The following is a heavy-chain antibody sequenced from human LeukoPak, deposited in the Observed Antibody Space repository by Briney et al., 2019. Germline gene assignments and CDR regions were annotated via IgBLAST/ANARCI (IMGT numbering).Heavy chain of an antibody. CDR3: ARVALRGKVAVGTGDWFDP. Sequence: ASVKVSCKASGYTFTSYAMNWVRQAPGQGLEWMGWINTNTGNPTYAQGFTGRFVFSLDTSVSTAYLQISSLKAEDTAVYYCARVALRGKVAVGTGDWFDPWGQGTLVTVSS. D-gene: IGHD6-19*01. CDR1: GYTFTSYA. V-gene: IGHV7-4-1*02. CDR2: INTNTGNP. J-gene: IGHJ5*02.